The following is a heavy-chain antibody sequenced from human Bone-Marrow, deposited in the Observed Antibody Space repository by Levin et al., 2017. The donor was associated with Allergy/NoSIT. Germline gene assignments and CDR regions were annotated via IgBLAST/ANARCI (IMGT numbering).Heavy chain of an antibody. D-gene: IGHD3-3*01. CDR3: TNREREFRSGSSLDV. J-gene: IGHJ3*01. CDR1: GASDIGNRYY. Sequence: LSFICIVSGASDIGNRYYWAWIRQPPFSLLSFLVRVFSRCALYYNPSLKSRATISEDTSRNQFSLTLRSLRAADTAVYFCTNREREFRSGSSLDVWGQGTMVTVSS. CDR2: VFSRCAL. V-gene: IGHV4-39*07.